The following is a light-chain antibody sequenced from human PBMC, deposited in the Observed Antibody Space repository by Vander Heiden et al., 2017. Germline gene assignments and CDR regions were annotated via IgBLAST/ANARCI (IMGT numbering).Light chain of an antibody. J-gene: IGLJ1*01. V-gene: IGLV1-47*01. CDR2: RNN. Sequence: QSVLTQPPSASGTPGQWVTISCSGSSSNIGSNYVYWYQQLPGTAPKLLIYRNNQRPSGVPARFSGSKSGTSASLAISGLRSEDEADYYCAAWDDSLSGDYVFGTGTKVTVL. CDR1: SSNIGSNY. CDR3: AAWDDSLSGDYV.